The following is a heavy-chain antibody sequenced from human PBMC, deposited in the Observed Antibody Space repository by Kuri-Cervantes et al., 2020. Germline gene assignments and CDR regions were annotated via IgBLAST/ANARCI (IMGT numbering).Heavy chain of an antibody. CDR1: GFTFSSYA. Sequence: GGSLRLSCAASGFTFSSYAMSWVRQAPGKGLEWVSVISDSGANKYYADSVKGRFTISRDDSKNTLYLQMNSLRAEDTAVYYCARGVVVAATLGWFDPWGQGTLVTVSS. CDR2: ISDSGANK. V-gene: IGHV3-23*01. CDR3: ARGVVVAATLGWFDP. D-gene: IGHD2-15*01. J-gene: IGHJ5*02.